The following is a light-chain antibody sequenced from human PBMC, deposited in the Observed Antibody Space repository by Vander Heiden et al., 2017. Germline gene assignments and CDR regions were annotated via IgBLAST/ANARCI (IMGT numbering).Light chain of an antibody. Sequence: QSALTQPRSVSGSPGQSVTISCTGTSSDVGGYNYVSWYQQPPGKAPKLMIYDVSKRPSGVPDRFSGSKSGNTASLTISGLQAEDEADYYCCSYAGSDTFVFGGGTKLTVL. CDR2: DVS. CDR3: CSYAGSDTFV. J-gene: IGLJ2*01. V-gene: IGLV2-11*01. CDR1: SSDVGGYNY.